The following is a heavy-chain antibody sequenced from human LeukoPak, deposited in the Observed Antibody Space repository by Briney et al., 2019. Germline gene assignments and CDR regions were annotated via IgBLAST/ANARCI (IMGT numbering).Heavy chain of an antibody. CDR3: AKDLSRYYYNGMAV. J-gene: IGHJ6*02. CDR2: ISWNSRAI. V-gene: IGHV3-9*01. CDR1: GITFDDYA. Sequence: PGRSLRLSCAASGITFDDYAMHWVRQAPGKGLEWVSGISWNSRAIGYADSVKGRFTISRDNAKNSLYLQMNSLRTEDTALYYCAKDLSRYYYNGMAVWGQGTTVTVSS. D-gene: IGHD2/OR15-2a*01.